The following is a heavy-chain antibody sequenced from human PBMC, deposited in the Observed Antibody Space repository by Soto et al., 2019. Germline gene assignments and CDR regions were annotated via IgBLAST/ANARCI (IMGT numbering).Heavy chain of an antibody. CDR3: APLSVSLSGPYGIHV. V-gene: IGHV4-39*01. Sequence: PSETLSSPVVSLVTPSAVVITTGPGSASPPGKGLEWIGSMLYNGLTYYNPSLKSRVTLSVDTSKNQFSVRLNSVTASDTAVYYCAPLSVSLSGPYGIHVWGQGTTVTVSS. D-gene: IGHD2-15*01. J-gene: IGHJ6*02. CDR2: MLYNGLT. CDR1: VTPSAVVITT.